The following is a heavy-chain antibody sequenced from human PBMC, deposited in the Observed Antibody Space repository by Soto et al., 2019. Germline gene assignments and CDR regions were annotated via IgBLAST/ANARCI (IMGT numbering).Heavy chain of an antibody. CDR2: ISDSVDIA. CDR3: ARPYGGQIGYALEL. CDR1: GFTFRIYG. D-gene: IGHD4-17*01. V-gene: IGHV3-23*01. J-gene: IGHJ3*01. Sequence: GGSLRLSCAASGFTFRIYGMSWVRQVPGKGLEWVSTISDSVDIAYYADSVKGRFTISRDNSKNTLYLQMNSLRAEDTAVYYCARPYGGQIGYALELWGHGTMVLVS.